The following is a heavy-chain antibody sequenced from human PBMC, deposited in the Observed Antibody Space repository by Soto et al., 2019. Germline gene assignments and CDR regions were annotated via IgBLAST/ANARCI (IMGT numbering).Heavy chain of an antibody. CDR3: ARDGRQTGIVKN. CDR2: ISSSSSYI. Sequence: GGSLRLSCAASGFTFSSYSMNWVRQAPGKGLEWVSSISSSSSYIYYADSVKGRFTISRDNAKNSLYLQMNSLRAEDTAVYYCARDGRQTGIVKNWGQGTLVTVSS. V-gene: IGHV3-21*01. J-gene: IGHJ4*02. D-gene: IGHD1-1*01. CDR1: GFTFSSYS.